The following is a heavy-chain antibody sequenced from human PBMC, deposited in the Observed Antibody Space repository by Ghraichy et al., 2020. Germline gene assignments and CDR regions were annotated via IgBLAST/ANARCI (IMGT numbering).Heavy chain of an antibody. CDR2: INSDGSST. CDR3: ARDRRRSDFWSGYYLYYYYGMDV. CDR1: GFTFSSYW. J-gene: IGHJ6*02. Sequence: GGSLRLSCAASGFTFSSYWMHWVRQAPGKGLVWVSRINSDGSSTSYADSVKGRFTISRDNAKNTLYLQMNSLRAEDTAVYYCARDRRRSDFWSGYYLYYYYGMDVWGQGTTVTVS. V-gene: IGHV3-74*01. D-gene: IGHD3-3*01.